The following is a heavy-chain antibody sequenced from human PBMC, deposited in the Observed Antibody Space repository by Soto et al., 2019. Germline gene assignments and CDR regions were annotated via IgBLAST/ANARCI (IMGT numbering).Heavy chain of an antibody. Sequence: QVQLVQSGAEVKKPGSSVKVSCKASGGTFSSYAISWVRQAPGQGLEWMGGIIPIFGTANYAQKFQGRVTITADESTSTAYMELSSVRSEDTAVYYCARGRGYCSGGSCYDAADPPFDYWGQGTLVTVSS. CDR3: ARGRGYCSGGSCYDAADPPFDY. D-gene: IGHD2-15*01. J-gene: IGHJ4*02. CDR1: GGTFSSYA. V-gene: IGHV1-69*01. CDR2: IIPIFGTA.